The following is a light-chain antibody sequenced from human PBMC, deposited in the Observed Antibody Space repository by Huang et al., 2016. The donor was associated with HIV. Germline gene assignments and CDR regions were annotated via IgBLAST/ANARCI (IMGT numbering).Light chain of an antibody. J-gene: IGKJ1*01. CDR3: QYGET. V-gene: IGKV1-5*03. CDR2: EIS. Sequence: DIQMTQSPSTLSAFVGDRLTTTCRASQNISSWLAWYQQKPGKAPRLLIYEISSLESGGPSRFSGSGSGTEFSLTISSLQPDDIGTYYCQYGETFGQGSKVEVK. CDR1: QNISSW.